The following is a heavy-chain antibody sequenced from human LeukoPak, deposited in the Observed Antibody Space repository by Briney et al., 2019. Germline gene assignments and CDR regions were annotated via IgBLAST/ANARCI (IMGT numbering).Heavy chain of an antibody. D-gene: IGHD6-13*01. Sequence: SETLSLTFAVYGGSFSGYYWSWIRQPPGKGLEWIGEINHSGSTNYNPSLKSRVTISVDTSKNQFSLKLSSVTAADTAVYYCARHSRGYSSSWYFRYWGQGTLVTVSS. V-gene: IGHV4-34*01. J-gene: IGHJ4*02. CDR3: ARHSRGYSSSWYFRY. CDR1: GGSFSGYY. CDR2: INHSGST.